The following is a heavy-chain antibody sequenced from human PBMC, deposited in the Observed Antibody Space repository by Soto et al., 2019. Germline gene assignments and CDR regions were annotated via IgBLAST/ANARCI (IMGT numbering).Heavy chain of an antibody. V-gene: IGHV1-69*12. D-gene: IGHD2-15*01. CDR1: GGAFSDYA. CDR3: ASWLKGPDIGNYYYGMDV. Sequence: QVQLVQSGAEVKKPGSSVKVSCKASGGAFSDYAFSWVRQAPGQGLEWLGGIMPIFRAPDYAQKFQGRVTITADAFTRTAYREMNSLRSEDTAVYYCASWLKGPDIGNYYYGMDVWGQGTTVTVS. J-gene: IGHJ6*02. CDR2: IMPIFRAP.